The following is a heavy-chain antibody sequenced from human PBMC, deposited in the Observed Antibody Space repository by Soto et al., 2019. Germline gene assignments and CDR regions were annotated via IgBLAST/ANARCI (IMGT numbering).Heavy chain of an antibody. V-gene: IGHV5-51*01. J-gene: IGHJ3*02. D-gene: IGHD3-22*01. CDR3: ATMERNHMIAAPAAFDI. CDR1: GYSFTSYW. Sequence: ESLKISCKGSGYSFTSYWIGWVRQMPGKGLEWMGIIYPGDSDTRYSPSFQGQVTISADKSISTAYLQWSSLKASDTAMYYCATMERNHMIAAPAAFDIWGQGKMVTVS. CDR2: IYPGDSDT.